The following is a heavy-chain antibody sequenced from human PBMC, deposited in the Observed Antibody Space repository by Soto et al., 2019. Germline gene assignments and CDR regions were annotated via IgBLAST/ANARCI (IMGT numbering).Heavy chain of an antibody. V-gene: IGHV4-4*02. D-gene: IGHD3-10*01. Sequence: QVPLQESGPGLVKPSGTLSLTCADSSGSITSNNWWSWVRQPPRKGLEWIGAIYHSASTHYNSSLKSRVIISVDESKNQFALKLSSETAADTAVYYCARRGSGTYYMDFWGKGTTVTVSS. CDR1: SGSITSNNW. J-gene: IGHJ6*03. CDR3: ARRGSGTYYMDF. CDR2: IYHSAST.